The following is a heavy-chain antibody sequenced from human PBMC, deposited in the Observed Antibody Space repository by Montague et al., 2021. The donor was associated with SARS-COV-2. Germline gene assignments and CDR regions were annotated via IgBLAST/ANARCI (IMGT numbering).Heavy chain of an antibody. Sequence: SETLSLTCTVSGGSITGYYWSWLRRSPGKGLEWIAYIYDGGAVNYNPSPGSRVTISTDTSKNQLSLKVNSVTAADTAVYYRVRDHPYGGPRGAYDIWGQGTVVTVPS. CDR1: GGSITGYY. CDR3: VRDHPYGGPRGAYDI. J-gene: IGHJ3*02. CDR2: IYDGGAV. D-gene: IGHD4-23*01. V-gene: IGHV4-59*01.